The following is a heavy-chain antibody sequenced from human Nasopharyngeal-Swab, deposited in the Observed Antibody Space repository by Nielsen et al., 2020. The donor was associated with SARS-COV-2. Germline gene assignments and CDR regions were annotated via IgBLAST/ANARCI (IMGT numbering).Heavy chain of an antibody. CDR1: GFDLTKYA. CDR3: ARGSLTYSSSWYFDY. J-gene: IGHJ4*02. V-gene: IGHV7-4-1*02. Sequence: ASVKVSCKTSGFDLTKYALNWVRQAPGQGLEWMGWINTETGNPTYAQGFTGRFVFSLDTSVSTAYLQISSLKAEDTAVYYCARGSLTYSSSWYFDYWGQGTLVTVSS. D-gene: IGHD6-13*01. CDR2: INTETGNP.